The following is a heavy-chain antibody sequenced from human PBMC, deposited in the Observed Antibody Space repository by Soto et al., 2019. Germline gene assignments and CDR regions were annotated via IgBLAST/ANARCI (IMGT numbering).Heavy chain of an antibody. CDR2: INHSGST. D-gene: IGHD2-15*01. V-gene: IGHV4-34*01. Sequence: GKGLEWIGEINHSGSTNYNPSLKSRVTISVDTSKNQFSLKLSSVTAADTAVYYCAIFFFQAEDGIRDTVPVSAFLLNRSSDL. CDR3: AIFFFQAEDGIRDTVPVSAFLLNRSSDL. J-gene: IGHJ2*01.